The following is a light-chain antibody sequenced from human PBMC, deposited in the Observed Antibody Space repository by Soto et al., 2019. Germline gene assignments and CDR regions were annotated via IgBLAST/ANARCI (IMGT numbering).Light chain of an antibody. Sequence: QSVLTQPPSASGSPGQSVTISCTGTSNDVGGYNYVSWYQQHPGKAPKLMIYEVSKRPSGVPDRFSGSKSGNTASLTVSGLQAEDEADYYCSSYACRNNLVFGGGTKLTVL. J-gene: IGLJ2*01. CDR2: EVS. CDR1: SNDVGGYNY. CDR3: SSYACRNNLV. V-gene: IGLV2-8*01.